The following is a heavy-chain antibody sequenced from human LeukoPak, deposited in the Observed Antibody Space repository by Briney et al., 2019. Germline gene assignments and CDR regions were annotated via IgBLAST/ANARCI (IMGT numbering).Heavy chain of an antibody. Sequence: ASVKVSCKASGYTFTSYDINWVRQATGQGLEWMGWMNPNSGNTGYAQKFQGRVTMTRNTSISTAYMELSSLRPEDTAVYYCASIDLNCSGGSCYFANYYYYGMDVWGQGTTVTVSS. V-gene: IGHV1-8*01. D-gene: IGHD2-15*01. CDR3: ASIDLNCSGGSCYFANYYYYGMDV. J-gene: IGHJ6*02. CDR1: GYTFTSYD. CDR2: MNPNSGNT.